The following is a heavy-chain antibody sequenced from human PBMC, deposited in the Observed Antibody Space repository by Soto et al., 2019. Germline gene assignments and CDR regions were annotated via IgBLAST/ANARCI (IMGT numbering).Heavy chain of an antibody. J-gene: IGHJ6*02. CDR3: ARDRAATMAYYYYGMDV. V-gene: IGHV4-61*01. CDR2: IYYSGST. D-gene: IGHD5-12*01. CDR1: GGSVSSGSYY. Sequence: SETLSLTCTVSGGSVSSGSYYWSWIRQPPGKGLEWIGYIYYSGSTNYNPSLKSRVTISVDTSKNQFSLKLSSVTAADTAVYYCARDRAATMAYYYYGMDVWGQGTTVTVSS.